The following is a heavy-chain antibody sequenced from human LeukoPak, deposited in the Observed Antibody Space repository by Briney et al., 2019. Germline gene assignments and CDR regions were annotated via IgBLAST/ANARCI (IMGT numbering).Heavy chain of an antibody. V-gene: IGHV3-48*02. CDR1: GFTFSRYN. J-gene: IGHJ4*02. CDR3: ARSERVTMIVVVITYFDY. Sequence: GGSLRLSCAASGFTFSRYNMNWVRQAPGKGLEWISYISGSSGTIYYADSVEGRFTISRDNAKNSLYLQMNSLRDEDTAVYYCARSERVTMIVVVITYFDYWGQGTLVTVSS. CDR2: ISGSSGTI. D-gene: IGHD3-22*01.